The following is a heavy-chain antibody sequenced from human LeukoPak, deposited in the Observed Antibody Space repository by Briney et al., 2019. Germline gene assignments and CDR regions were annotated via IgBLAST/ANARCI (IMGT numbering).Heavy chain of an antibody. D-gene: IGHD6-19*01. V-gene: IGHV1-3*01. CDR2: INAGNGNT. CDR3: ARVGRIAVAGSFGAFDI. Sequence: ASVKVSCKASGYTFTSYAMHWVRQAPGQRLEWMGWINAGNGNTKYSQKFQGRVTITRDTSASTAYMELSSLRSEDTAVYYYARVGRIAVAGSFGAFDIWGQGTMVTVSS. CDR1: GYTFTSYA. J-gene: IGHJ3*02.